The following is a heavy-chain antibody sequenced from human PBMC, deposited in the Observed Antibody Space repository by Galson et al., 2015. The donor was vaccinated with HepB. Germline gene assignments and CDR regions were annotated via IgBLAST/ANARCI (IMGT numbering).Heavy chain of an antibody. D-gene: IGHD3-22*01. CDR1: GFTFSSYW. Sequence: SLRLSCAASGFTFSSYWMSWVRQAPGKGLEWVASIKQDGSDKYYVDSVKGRFTISKDNAQNSLYLQMNSLRAEDTAVYYCAGLRSGYYFDYWGQGTLVTVSS. CDR2: IKQDGSDK. V-gene: IGHV3-7*01. J-gene: IGHJ4*02. CDR3: AGLRSGYYFDY.